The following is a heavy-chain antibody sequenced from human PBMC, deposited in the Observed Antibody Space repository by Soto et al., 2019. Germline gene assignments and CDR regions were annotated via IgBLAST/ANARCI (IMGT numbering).Heavy chain of an antibody. D-gene: IGHD2-21*01. CDR1: VFTFSGYY. J-gene: IGHJ4*02. CDR3: ARCDGLSQGIHI. Sequence: PWGSPSLLCVSSVFTFSGYYMNWLRQAPGNGLEWVSYISSSGSTIYYADSVNGRFTISRDNAKNLYLQMNTLGAEDTAVYYCARCDGLSQGIHIWGQGTVVTVSS. CDR2: ISSSGSTI. V-gene: IGHV3-11*01.